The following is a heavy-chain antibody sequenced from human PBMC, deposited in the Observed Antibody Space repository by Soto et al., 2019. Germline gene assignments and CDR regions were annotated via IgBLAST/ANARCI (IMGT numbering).Heavy chain of an antibody. CDR1: GGSISSYY. V-gene: IGHV4-59*04. D-gene: IGHD1-1*01. CDR3: ARTRAVWFDP. CDR2: IYYSGST. J-gene: IGHJ5*02. Sequence: SETLSLTCTVSGGSISSYYWSWIRQPPGKGLEWIGYIYYSGSTYYNPSLKSRVTISVDTSKNQFSLKLSSVTAADTAVYYCARTRAVWFDPWGHGTLVTVSS.